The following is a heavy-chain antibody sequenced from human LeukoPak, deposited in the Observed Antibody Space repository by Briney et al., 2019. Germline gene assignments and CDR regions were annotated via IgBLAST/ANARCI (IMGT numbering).Heavy chain of an antibody. CDR3: ARGLQTHFFYYYYGMDV. Sequence: SQTPSLTCTVSGGSISSGSYYWSWIRQPAGKGLEWIGRIYTSGSTNYNPSLKSRVTISVDTSKNQFSLKLSSVTAADTAVYYCARGLQTHFFYYYYGMDVWGQGTTVTVSS. CDR1: GGSISSGSYY. V-gene: IGHV4-61*02. CDR2: IYTSGST. D-gene: IGHD3-3*02. J-gene: IGHJ6*02.